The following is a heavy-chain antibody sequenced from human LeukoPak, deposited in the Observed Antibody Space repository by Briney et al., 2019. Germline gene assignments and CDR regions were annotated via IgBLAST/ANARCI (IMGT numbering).Heavy chain of an antibody. CDR2: ISGSGGRT. V-gene: IGHV3-23*01. J-gene: IGHJ3*02. CDR3: AKEHPYGSGSDGFDI. CDR1: GFTFNTYA. Sequence: GGSLRLSCAASGFTFNTYAMSWVRQAPGKGLEWASAISGSGGRTYYGDSVKGRFTISRDNSKNTLYLQMNSLRAEDTAIYYCAKEHPYGSGSDGFDIWGQGTMVTVSS. D-gene: IGHD3-10*01.